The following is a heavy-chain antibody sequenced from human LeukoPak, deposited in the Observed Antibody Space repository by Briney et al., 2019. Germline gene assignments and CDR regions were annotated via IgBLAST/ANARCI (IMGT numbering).Heavy chain of an antibody. V-gene: IGHV3-21*01. CDR3: ARDPITMVRGEYGMDV. CDR2: ISGSSSYI. J-gene: IGHJ6*02. CDR1: GFTFGSYS. D-gene: IGHD3-10*01. Sequence: GGSLRLSCAASGFTFGSYSMNWVRQAPGKGLEWVSSISGSSSYIYYADSVKGRFTISRDNAKNSLYMQMNSLRAEDTAVYYCARDPITMVRGEYGMDVWGQGTTVTVSS.